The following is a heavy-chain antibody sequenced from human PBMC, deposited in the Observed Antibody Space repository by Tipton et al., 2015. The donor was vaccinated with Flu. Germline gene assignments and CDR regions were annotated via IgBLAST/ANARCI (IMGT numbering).Heavy chain of an antibody. CDR1: GGSISSYY. D-gene: IGHD3-9*01. CDR2: IYYSGST. CDR3: ARGVDILTGYYKGRVAFDI. J-gene: IGHJ3*02. V-gene: IGHV4-59*01. Sequence: TLSLTCTVSGGSISSYYWSWIRQPPGKGLEWIGYIYYSGSTNYNPSLKSRVTISVDTSKNQFSLKLSSVTAADTAVYYCARGVDILTGYYKGRVAFDIWDQGTMVTDSS.